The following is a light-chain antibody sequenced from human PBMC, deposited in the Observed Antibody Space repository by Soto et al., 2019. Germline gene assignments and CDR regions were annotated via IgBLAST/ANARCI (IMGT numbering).Light chain of an antibody. CDR2: DAS. Sequence: DIHMTQSPSTQYLSVGYRVTITCXASQSISGWLAWYQQKPGKAPKLLMYDASSLQSGVPSRFSGSGSGTEFTLTISSLQPDDFATYYCQQYNSYLVTFGGGTKVDI. V-gene: IGKV1-5*01. J-gene: IGKJ4*01. CDR1: QSISGW. CDR3: QQYNSYLVT.